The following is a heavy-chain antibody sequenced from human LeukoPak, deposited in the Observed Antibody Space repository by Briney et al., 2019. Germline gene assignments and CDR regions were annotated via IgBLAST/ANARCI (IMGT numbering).Heavy chain of an antibody. D-gene: IGHD5-18*01. CDR3: ARDPAMVTGYYYGMDV. J-gene: IGHJ6*02. Sequence: SSETLSLTCAVYGGSFSGYYWSWIRQPPGKGLEWIGEINHSGSTNYNPSLKSRVTISVDTSKNQFSLKLSSVTAADTAVYYCARDPAMVTGYYYGMDVWGQGTTVTVTS. CDR1: GGSFSGYY. CDR2: INHSGST. V-gene: IGHV4-34*01.